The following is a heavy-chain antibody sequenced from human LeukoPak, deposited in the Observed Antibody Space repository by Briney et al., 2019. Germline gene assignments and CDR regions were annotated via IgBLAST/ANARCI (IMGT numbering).Heavy chain of an antibody. J-gene: IGHJ4*02. D-gene: IGHD6-13*01. CDR2: IYSTGST. V-gene: IGHV4-4*07. Sequence: KPSEPLSLTCTVSGGSISSYYWSWIRQPAGKGLEWIGRIYSTGSTNYNPSLKSRVTMSVDTSKNQFSLRLRSVTAADTAVYYCARQIASAGTAGFDFWGQGALVTVSS. CDR3: ARQIASAGTAGFDF. CDR1: GGSISSYY.